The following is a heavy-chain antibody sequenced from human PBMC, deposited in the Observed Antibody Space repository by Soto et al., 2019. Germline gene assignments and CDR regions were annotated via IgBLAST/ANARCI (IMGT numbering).Heavy chain of an antibody. CDR3: TRDASRDSSARGWFDP. CDR1: VFTFRSFT. Sequence: PWGVLRLSCAASVFTFRSFTMNWVRQAPGKGLEWVSTISSNSAYIYYTDALSCRFTISRDNAKNSLHLQMNSLRAEDTAVYYCTRDASRDSSARGWFDPWGPGTLVTVSS. D-gene: IGHD6-13*01. J-gene: IGHJ5*02. CDR2: ISSNSAYI. V-gene: IGHV3-21*01.